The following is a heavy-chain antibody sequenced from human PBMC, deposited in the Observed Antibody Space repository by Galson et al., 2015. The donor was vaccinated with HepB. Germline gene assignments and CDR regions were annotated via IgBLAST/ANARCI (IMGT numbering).Heavy chain of an antibody. D-gene: IGHD6-13*01. CDR2: ISYDGSNK. J-gene: IGHJ4*02. V-gene: IGHV3-30*14. Sequence: SLRLSCAASGFSFSSYAMYWVRQAPGKGLEWVAVISYDGSNKYFADTVKGRFTISRDNSQNTLSLQMNSLRAEDTAVYYFARALRWYHLPGGVGEHWGQGTLVTVSS. CDR1: GFSFSSYA. CDR3: ARALRWYHLPGGVGEH.